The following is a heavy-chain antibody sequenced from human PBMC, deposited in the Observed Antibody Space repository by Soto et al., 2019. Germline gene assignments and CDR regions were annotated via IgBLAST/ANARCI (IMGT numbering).Heavy chain of an antibody. CDR1: GFTFSDYY. Sequence: QVQLVESGGGLVKPGGSLRLSCAASGFTFSDYYMSWIRQATGKGLEWVSYISSSGSTIYYADSVKGRFTISRDNAQNSLYLHMNSLRAADTAVYYCAREFRESDYYYYYMDVWGKGTTVTVSS. CDR2: ISSSGSTI. D-gene: IGHD3-10*01. J-gene: IGHJ6*03. V-gene: IGHV3-11*01. CDR3: AREFRESDYYYYYMDV.